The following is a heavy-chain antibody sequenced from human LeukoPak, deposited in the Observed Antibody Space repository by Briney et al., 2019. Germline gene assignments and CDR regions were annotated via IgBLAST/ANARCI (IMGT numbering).Heavy chain of an antibody. CDR2: IYYIGST. Sequence: SETLSLTCTVSGGSISSYYWSWIRQPPGKGLEWIGCIYYIGSTNYNPSLKSRVTISVDTSKNQFSLKLSSVTAADTAVYYCARHGGAYGFDYWGQGTLVTVSS. CDR3: ARHGGAYGFDY. J-gene: IGHJ4*02. CDR1: GGSISSYY. V-gene: IGHV4-59*08. D-gene: IGHD4-17*01.